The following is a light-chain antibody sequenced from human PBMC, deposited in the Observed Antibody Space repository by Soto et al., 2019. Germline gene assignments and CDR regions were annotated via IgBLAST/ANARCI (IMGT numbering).Light chain of an antibody. CDR2: DAS. J-gene: IGKJ4*01. Sequence: EIVLTQSPATLSLSPGERATLSCRASQSVGSYLAWYQQRPGQAPRLLIYDASNRATGIPARFSGRGSGTDFTLTISSLEPEDFAVYYCQQRSYWPPLTVGGGTKVEIK. CDR3: QQRSYWPPLT. CDR1: QSVGSY. V-gene: IGKV3-11*01.